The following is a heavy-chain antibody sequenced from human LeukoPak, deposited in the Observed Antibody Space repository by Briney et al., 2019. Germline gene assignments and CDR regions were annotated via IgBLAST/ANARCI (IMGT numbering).Heavy chain of an antibody. Sequence: ASVKVSCKASGYTFTSHYMHWVRQAPGQGLEWMGIINPSGGSTSYAQKFQGRLTMTRDMSTSTVYMELSSLRSEDTAVYYCARDLYGDPYWGQGTPVTVSS. D-gene: IGHD4-17*01. CDR1: GYTFTSHY. J-gene: IGHJ4*02. CDR3: ARDLYGDPY. CDR2: INPSGGST. V-gene: IGHV1-46*01.